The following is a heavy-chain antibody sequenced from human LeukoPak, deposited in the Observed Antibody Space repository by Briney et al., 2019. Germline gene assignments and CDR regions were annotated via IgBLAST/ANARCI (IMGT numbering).Heavy chain of an antibody. CDR3: ARGRCDFWSGYYCYYYYGMDV. CDR2: MNPNSGNT. J-gene: IGHJ6*02. V-gene: IGHV1-8*01. CDR1: GYTFTSYD. D-gene: IGHD3-3*01. Sequence: GASVKVSCTASGYTFTSYDINWVRQATGQGLEWVGWMNPNSGNTGYAQKFQGRVTMTRNTSISTAYMELSSLRSEDTAVYYCARGRCDFWSGYYCYYYYGMDVWGQGTTVTVSS.